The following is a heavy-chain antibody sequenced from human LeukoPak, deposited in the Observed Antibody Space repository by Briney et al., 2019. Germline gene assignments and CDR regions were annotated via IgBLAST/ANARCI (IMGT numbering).Heavy chain of an antibody. V-gene: IGHV3-48*01. CDR2: ISSSSSTI. Sequence: GGSLRLSCAASGFTFSSYSMNWVRQAPGKGLEWVSYISSSSSTIYYADSVKGRFTISRDNAKNSLYLQMNSLRAEDTAVYYCARGVSPNPGYSSGWYRVNGNWFDPWGQGTLVTVSS. CDR1: GFTFSSYS. CDR3: ARGVSPNPGYSSGWYRVNGNWFDP. J-gene: IGHJ5*02. D-gene: IGHD6-19*01.